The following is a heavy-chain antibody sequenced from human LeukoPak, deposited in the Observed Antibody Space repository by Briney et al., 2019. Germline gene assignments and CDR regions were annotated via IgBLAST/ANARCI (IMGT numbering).Heavy chain of an antibody. CDR3: ARSGYYYYMDV. Sequence: SETLSLTCAVSGGSISSSNWWSWVRQPPGKGLEWIGEIYHSGSTNYNPSLKSRVTISVDTSKNQFSLKLSSVTAADTAVYYCARSGYYYYMDVWGKGTTVTISS. CDR1: GGSISSSNW. V-gene: IGHV4-4*02. J-gene: IGHJ6*03. CDR2: IYHSGST.